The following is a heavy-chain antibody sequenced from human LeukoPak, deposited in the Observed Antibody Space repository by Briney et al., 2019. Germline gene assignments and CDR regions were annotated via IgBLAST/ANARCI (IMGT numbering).Heavy chain of an antibody. J-gene: IGHJ4*02. Sequence: GGSLRLSCAASGLAFSAYKMHWVRQAPRKGLVWVSRISTDGYTTDYADFVQGRFTASRDNTKNTWSLEMNSLRAGDTAVYYCVVGGSPGYWGQGTLVTVSS. CDR2: ISTDGYTT. V-gene: IGHV3-74*01. CDR1: GLAFSAYK. D-gene: IGHD2-15*01. CDR3: VVGGSPGY.